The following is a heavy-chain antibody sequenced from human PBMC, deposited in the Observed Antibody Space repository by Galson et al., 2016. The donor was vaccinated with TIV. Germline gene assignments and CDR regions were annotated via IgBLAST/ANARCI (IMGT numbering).Heavy chain of an antibody. J-gene: IGHJ4*02. CDR1: GYSISSGFY. Sequence: SETLSLTCAVSGYSISSGFYWGWIRQPPGKGLEWIGSIYHSGSTYYNPSLKSRVTISVDTYKNRFSLKLNSVTAADTAVYYCAREPSQYYFDSSGYFVPADYWGQGTLVTVSS. CDR2: IYHSGST. D-gene: IGHD3-22*01. CDR3: AREPSQYYFDSSGYFVPADY. V-gene: IGHV4-38-2*02.